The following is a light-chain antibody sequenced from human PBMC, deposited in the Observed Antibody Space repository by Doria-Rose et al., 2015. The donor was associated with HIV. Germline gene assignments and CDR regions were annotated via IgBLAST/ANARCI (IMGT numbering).Light chain of an antibody. CDR1: QSLLYTSKNY. J-gene: IGKJ3*01. CDR2: WAS. CDR3: QQYYDTPS. Sequence: TQSPEPLGMSLGERATLNCKSNQSLLYTSKNYLAWYQQKPGQPPKLLIYWASTRQSGVPARFSGSGSGTDFTLTISSLEAEDVAVYYCQQYYDTPSFGPGTTADIK. V-gene: IGKV4-1*01.